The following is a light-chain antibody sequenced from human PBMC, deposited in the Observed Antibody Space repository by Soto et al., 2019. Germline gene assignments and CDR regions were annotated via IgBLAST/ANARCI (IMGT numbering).Light chain of an antibody. Sequence: QSALTQPASVSGSPGQSITISCTGTSSDIGGYNFVSWYHQHPGKAPKLLIYAVTNRPSGIPDRFSGSKSGNTASLTISGLRAEDGADYYCASYTTSSTLVFGGGTKRPS. J-gene: IGLJ2*01. CDR2: AVT. V-gene: IGLV2-14*01. CDR3: ASYTTSSTLV. CDR1: SSDIGGYNF.